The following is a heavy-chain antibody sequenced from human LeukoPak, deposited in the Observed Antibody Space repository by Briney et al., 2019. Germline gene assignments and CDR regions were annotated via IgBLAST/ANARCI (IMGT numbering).Heavy chain of an antibody. D-gene: IGHD6-13*01. V-gene: IGHV3-48*04. Sequence: PGGSLRLSCAASGFTFSSYSMNWVRQAPGKGLEWVSYISSSSSTIYYADSVKGRFTISRDNAKNSLYLQMNSLRAEDTAVYYCARVAAARIFDYWGQGTLVTVSS. J-gene: IGHJ4*02. CDR2: ISSSSSTI. CDR1: GFTFSSYS. CDR3: ARVAAARIFDY.